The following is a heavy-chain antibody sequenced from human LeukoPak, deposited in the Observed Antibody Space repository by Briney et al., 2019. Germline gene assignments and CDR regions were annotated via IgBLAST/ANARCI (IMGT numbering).Heavy chain of an antibody. Sequence: ASVKVSCKASGGTFSSYAISWVRQAPGQGLEWMGGIIPIFGTANYVQKFQGRVTITTDESTSTAYMELSSLRSEDTAVYYCARDGVGARYRYWGQGTLVTVSS. CDR2: IIPIFGTA. J-gene: IGHJ4*02. CDR3: ARDGVGARYRY. D-gene: IGHD1-26*01. CDR1: GGTFSSYA. V-gene: IGHV1-69*05.